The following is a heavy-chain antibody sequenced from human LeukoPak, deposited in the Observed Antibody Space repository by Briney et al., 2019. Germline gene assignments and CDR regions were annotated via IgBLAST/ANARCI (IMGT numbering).Heavy chain of an antibody. CDR3: ARGWIQLWLIDY. CDR1: GYTVTEVA. CDR2: INPNSGGT. Sequence: ASVKVSCKVSGYTVTEVAMHWVRQAPGQGLEWMGWINPNSGGTNYAQKLQGRVTTTRDTSISTAYMELSRLRSDDTAVYYCARGWIQLWLIDYWGQGTLVTVSS. V-gene: IGHV1-2*02. J-gene: IGHJ4*02. D-gene: IGHD5-18*01.